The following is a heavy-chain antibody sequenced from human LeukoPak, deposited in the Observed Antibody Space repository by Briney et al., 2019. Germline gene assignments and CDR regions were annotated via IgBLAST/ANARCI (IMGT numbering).Heavy chain of an antibody. V-gene: IGHV3-33*08. D-gene: IGHD7-27*01. Sequence: GGSLRLSCVAPGFTFSHFSIYWGRQAPGKGLEWVAVIWSDGYNKNYADSVNGRFTISRDNSKKTLYLQMNSLRVEDTAVYYCATGAHWGLWYFGRWGPGTLVTVST. CDR1: GFTFSHFS. CDR3: ATGAHWGLWYFGR. CDR2: IWSDGYNK. J-gene: IGHJ2*01.